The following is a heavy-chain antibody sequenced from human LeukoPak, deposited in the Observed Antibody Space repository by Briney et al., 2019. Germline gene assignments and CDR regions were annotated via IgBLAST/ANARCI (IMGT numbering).Heavy chain of an antibody. V-gene: IGHV3-23*01. CDR1: GFTFSNFA. D-gene: IGHD3-3*01. Sequence: PGGSLRLSCAASGFTFSNFAMSWVRQAPGKGLEWVSGISGSGGTTDYADSVKGRSTISRDNSKNTLFLKVTSLRAEDTAVYYCAKDRRDFWSGHYGYFDYWGQGTLVTVSS. CDR3: AKDRRDFWSGHYGYFDY. CDR2: ISGSGGTT. J-gene: IGHJ4*02.